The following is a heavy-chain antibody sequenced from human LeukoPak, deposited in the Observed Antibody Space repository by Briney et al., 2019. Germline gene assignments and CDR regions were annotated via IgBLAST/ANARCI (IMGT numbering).Heavy chain of an antibody. CDR1: GGSISNSSPYY. CDR3: ARHKGQAEGKEAFDI. D-gene: IGHD3-10*01. Sequence: SETLSLTCTVSGGSISNSSPYYWDWIRQPPGKGLEWIGTIYYSGSTSYNPSLTSRVTISVDTSKNQFSLNLRSVTAADTAVCFCARHKGQAEGKEAFDIWGQGTMVTVSS. CDR2: IYYSGST. V-gene: IGHV4-39*01. J-gene: IGHJ3*02.